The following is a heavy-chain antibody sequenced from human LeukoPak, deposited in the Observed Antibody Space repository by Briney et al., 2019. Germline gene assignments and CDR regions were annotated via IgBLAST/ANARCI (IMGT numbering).Heavy chain of an antibody. J-gene: IGHJ4*02. Sequence: ASVKVSCKASGYTFTGYYMHWVRQAPGQGLEWMGWINPNSGGTNYAQKFQGRVTMTRDTSISTAYMELSRLRSDDTAVYYCARDLGNINIVVVPAAVDYWGQGTLVTVSS. CDR2: INPNSGGT. V-gene: IGHV1-2*02. CDR3: ARDLGNINIVVVPAAVDY. D-gene: IGHD2-2*01. CDR1: GYTFTGYY.